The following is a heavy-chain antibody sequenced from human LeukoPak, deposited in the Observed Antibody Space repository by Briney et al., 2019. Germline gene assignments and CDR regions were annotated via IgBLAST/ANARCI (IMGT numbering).Heavy chain of an antibody. V-gene: IGHV3-48*02. J-gene: IGHJ3*02. CDR1: GFPFRSYS. CDR2: ISSSSSTI. D-gene: IGHD4-17*01. Sequence: TGESVRLSCAASGFPFRSYSMNLVRQAPGKGLEWVSYISSSSSTIYYADSVKGRFTISRDNAKNSLYLQMNSLRDEDKAVYYCARVGDADIWGQGTMVTVSS. CDR3: ARVGDADI.